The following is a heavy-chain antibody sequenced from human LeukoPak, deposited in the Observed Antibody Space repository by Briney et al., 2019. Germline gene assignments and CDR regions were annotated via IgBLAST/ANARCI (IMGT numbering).Heavy chain of an antibody. Sequence: PSETLSLTCAVYGGSFSGYYWSWIRQPPGKGLEWIREINHSGSTNYNPSLKSLVTISVDTSKNQFSLKLSSVTAADTAVYYCARQWELLAPRGRRGYFDYWGQGTLVTVSS. J-gene: IGHJ4*02. V-gene: IGHV4-34*01. CDR1: GGSFSGYY. CDR2: INHSGST. CDR3: ARQWELLAPRGRRGYFDY. D-gene: IGHD1-26*01.